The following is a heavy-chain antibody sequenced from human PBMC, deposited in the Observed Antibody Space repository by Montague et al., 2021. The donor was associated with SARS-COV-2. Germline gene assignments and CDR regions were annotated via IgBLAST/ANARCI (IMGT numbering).Heavy chain of an antibody. CDR1: GFTFSSYA. CDR3: AREDPSFDAFDI. CDR2: ISYDGSNK. Sequence: SLRLSCPASGFTFSSYAMHWVRQAPGKGLEWVAVISYDGSNKYYADSVKGRFTISRDNSKNTLYLQMNSLRAEDTAVYYCAREDPSFDAFDIWGQGTMVTVSS. J-gene: IGHJ3*02. V-gene: IGHV3-30-3*01.